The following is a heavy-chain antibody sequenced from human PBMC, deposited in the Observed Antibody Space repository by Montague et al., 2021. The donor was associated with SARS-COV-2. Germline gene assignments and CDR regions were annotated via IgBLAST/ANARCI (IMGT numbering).Heavy chain of an antibody. CDR1: GGSISRYS. V-gene: IGHV4-59*01. D-gene: IGHD6-13*01. CDR3: ARVGRGSSWCEFAFDI. Sequence: SETLSLTCTVSGGSISRYSWTWIRQPPGKGLEWIGYIYNSGSTNYNPSLTSRVTISVDTSKNQFSLKLSSVAAADTAVYYCARVGRGSSWCEFAFDIWGQGTMVTVSS. J-gene: IGHJ3*02. CDR2: IYNSGST.